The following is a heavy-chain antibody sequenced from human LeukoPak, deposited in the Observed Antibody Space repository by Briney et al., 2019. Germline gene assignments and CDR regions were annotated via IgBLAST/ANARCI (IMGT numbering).Heavy chain of an antibody. D-gene: IGHD1-1*01. CDR3: TRGTGPTPEEYYCMDV. V-gene: IGHV3-73*01. CDR1: GFPFSGST. Sequence: GGSLRLSCAASGFPFSGSTMHWVRQASGKELEWVGRIRSKANTYATAYAASVKGRFTISRDDSTNTAYLQMNSLKTEDTAVYFCTRGTGPTPEEYYCMDVWGKGTTVTVSS. J-gene: IGHJ6*03. CDR2: IRSKANTYAT.